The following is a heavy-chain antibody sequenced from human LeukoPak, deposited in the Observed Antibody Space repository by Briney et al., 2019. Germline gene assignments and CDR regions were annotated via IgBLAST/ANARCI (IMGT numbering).Heavy chain of an antibody. CDR1: GYTFTSYG. D-gene: IGHD3-22*01. V-gene: IGHV1-18*01. Sequence: ASVKVSCKASGYTFTSYGISWVRQAPGQGLEWMGWISAYNGNTNYAQKLQGRVTMTTDASTSTAYMELRSLRSDDTAVYYCAREQDYYDSSGYDSPPDYWGQGTLVTVSS. CDR2: ISAYNGNT. J-gene: IGHJ4*02. CDR3: AREQDYYDSSGYDSPPDY.